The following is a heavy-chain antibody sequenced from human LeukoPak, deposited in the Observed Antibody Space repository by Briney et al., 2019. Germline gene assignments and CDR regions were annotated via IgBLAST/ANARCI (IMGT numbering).Heavy chain of an antibody. Sequence: SEILSLTCAVSGGSINGFYWSWIRQPPGKGLEWIGFIFYTGSATYNPSLKSRITISVDTSKNQFSLKLNSVTAADTAVYYCARHMQLWLHTTGVFDYWGQGALVTVSS. D-gene: IGHD5-18*01. CDR3: ARHMQLWLHTTGVFDY. CDR2: IFYTGSA. J-gene: IGHJ4*02. CDR1: GGSINGFY. V-gene: IGHV4-59*08.